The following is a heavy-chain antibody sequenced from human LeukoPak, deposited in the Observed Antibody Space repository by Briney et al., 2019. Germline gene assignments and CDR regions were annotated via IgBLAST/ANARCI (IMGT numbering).Heavy chain of an antibody. CDR2: ISKNSVLI. J-gene: IGHJ4*02. CDR1: GYTYRPYS. V-gene: IGHV3-48*02. D-gene: IGHD2-15*01. CDR3: ARVYCSDGSCYAGPDN. Sequence: GGSLRLYSQVSGYTYRPYSMNWVRQAPGKGLQWISYISKNSVLIYYAASVQGRFTISRDKAKNSLYLQMNSLRDEDTAVYYCARVYCSDGSCYAGPDNWGQGTLVSVSA.